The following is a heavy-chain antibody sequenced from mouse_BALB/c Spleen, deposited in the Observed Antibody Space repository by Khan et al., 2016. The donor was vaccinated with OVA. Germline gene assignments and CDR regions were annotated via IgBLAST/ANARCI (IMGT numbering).Heavy chain of an antibody. CDR2: IYPGDGDT. V-gene: IGHV1-87*01. CDR3: ARVTPANFDS. J-gene: IGHJ2*01. D-gene: IGHD1-2*01. CDR1: GYTFTSYW. Sequence: VQLQQSGAELARPGASVKLSCKASGYTFTSYWMQWVKQRPGQGLVWIGAIYPGDGDTRYTQKFKGKATLTADKSSSTAYMQLSSLESEDSAVYFCARVTPANFDSWGQGTTLTVSS.